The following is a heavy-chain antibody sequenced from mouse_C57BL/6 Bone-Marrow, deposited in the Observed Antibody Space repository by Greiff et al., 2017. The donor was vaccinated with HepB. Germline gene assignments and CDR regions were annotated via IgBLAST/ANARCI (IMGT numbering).Heavy chain of an antibody. CDR2: IDPANGNT. CDR3: ASYLRQLRLRKAWFAY. Sequence: VQLQQSVAELVRPGASVKLSCTASGFNIKNTYMHWVKQRPEQGLEWIGRIDPANGNTKYAPKFQGKATITADTSSNTAYLQLSSLTSEDTAIYYCASYLRQLRLRKAWFAYWGQGTLVTVSA. D-gene: IGHD3-2*02. CDR1: GFNIKNTY. J-gene: IGHJ3*01. V-gene: IGHV14-3*01.